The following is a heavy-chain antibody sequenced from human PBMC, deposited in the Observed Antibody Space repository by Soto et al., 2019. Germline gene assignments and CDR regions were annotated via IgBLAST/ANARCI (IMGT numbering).Heavy chain of an antibody. J-gene: IGHJ4*02. V-gene: IGHV4-59*01. D-gene: IGHD1-26*01. CDR1: GGSISVYY. CDR2: IYASGSP. Sequence: PSETLSLTCTISGGSISVYYWSWVRQPPGHELEWIGYIYASGSPYYNPSLRSRVPISADTSKNQISLKLTSPTAADTAVYYCARGVGSSPPRYWGRGTLVTVSS. CDR3: ARGVGSSPPRY.